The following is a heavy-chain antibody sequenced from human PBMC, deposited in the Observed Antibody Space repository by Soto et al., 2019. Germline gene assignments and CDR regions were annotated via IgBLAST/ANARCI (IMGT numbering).Heavy chain of an antibody. D-gene: IGHD6-19*01. CDR2: IYYSGST. J-gene: IGHJ4*02. V-gene: IGHV4-31*03. Sequence: SETLSLTCTVAGGSISSGGYYWSWIRQHPGKGLEWIGYIYYSGSTYYNPSLKSRVTISVDTSKNQFSLKLSSVTAADTAVYYCARIGGGWYVFDYWGQGTLVTVSS. CDR3: ARIGGGWYVFDY. CDR1: GGSISSGGYY.